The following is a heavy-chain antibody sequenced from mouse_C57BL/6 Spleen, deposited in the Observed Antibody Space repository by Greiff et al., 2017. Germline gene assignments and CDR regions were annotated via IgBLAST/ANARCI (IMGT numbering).Heavy chain of an antibody. D-gene: IGHD1-1*01. Sequence: EVMLVESGAELVRPGASVKLSCTASGFNIKDDYMHWVKQRPEQGLEWIGWIDPENGDTAYASKFQGKATITADTSSNTAYLQLSSLTSEDTAVXYCTRGVIDYGSSYGYFDVWGTGTTVTVSS. J-gene: IGHJ1*03. V-gene: IGHV14-4*01. CDR2: IDPENGDT. CDR1: GFNIKDDY. CDR3: TRGVIDYGSSYGYFDV.